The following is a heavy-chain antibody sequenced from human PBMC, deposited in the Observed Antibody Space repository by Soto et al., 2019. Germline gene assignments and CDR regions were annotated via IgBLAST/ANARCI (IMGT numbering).Heavy chain of an antibody. CDR3: AKEYSSGWYPLGYYYYGMDV. J-gene: IGHJ6*02. D-gene: IGHD6-19*01. V-gene: IGHV3-30*18. CDR2: ISYDGSNK. CDR1: GFTFSSYG. Sequence: QVQLVESGGGVVQPGRSLRLSCAASGFTFSSYGMHWVRQAPGKGLEWVAVISYDGSNKYYADSVKGRFTISRDNSKNTLYLQMNSLRAEGTAVYYCAKEYSSGWYPLGYYYYGMDVWGQGTTVTVSS.